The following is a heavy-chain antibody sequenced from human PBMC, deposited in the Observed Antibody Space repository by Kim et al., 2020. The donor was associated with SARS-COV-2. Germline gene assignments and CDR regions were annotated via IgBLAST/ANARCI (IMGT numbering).Heavy chain of an antibody. D-gene: IGHD2-15*01. CDR3: ARDQVAAHPDYFDY. Sequence: PGTMRSRFTVSRDNSKNTLYLKMNSLRTEDTAKYDCARDQVAAHPDYFDYWGQGTLVTVSS. V-gene: IGHV3-30*01. J-gene: IGHJ4*02.